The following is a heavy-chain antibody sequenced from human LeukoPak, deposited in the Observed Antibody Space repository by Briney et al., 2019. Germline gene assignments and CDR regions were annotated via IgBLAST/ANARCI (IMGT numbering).Heavy chain of an antibody. J-gene: IGHJ4*02. CDR3: ARNARRWYTPFDY. D-gene: IGHD4-23*01. Sequence: PSETLSLTCAVYGGSFSGYYWSWIRQPPGKGPEWIGEINHSGSTNYNPSLKSRVTISVDTSKNQFSLKLSSVTAADTAVYYCARNARRWYTPFDYWGQGTLVTVSS. V-gene: IGHV4-34*01. CDR1: GGSFSGYY. CDR2: INHSGST.